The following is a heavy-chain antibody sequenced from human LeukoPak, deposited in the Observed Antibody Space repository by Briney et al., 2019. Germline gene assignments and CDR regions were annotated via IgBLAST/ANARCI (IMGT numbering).Heavy chain of an antibody. D-gene: IGHD3-9*01. CDR2: IYYSGST. Sequence: SETLSLTCTVSGGSISTYYWSWIRQPPGKGLEWIGYIYYSGSTNYNPSLKSRVTISVDTSKNQFSLKLTSVTAAVTAVYYCARRRGGQFDWLLYVGEAFDIWGQGTMVTVSS. CDR3: ARRRGGQFDWLLYVGEAFDI. J-gene: IGHJ3*02. V-gene: IGHV4-59*01. CDR1: GGSISTYY.